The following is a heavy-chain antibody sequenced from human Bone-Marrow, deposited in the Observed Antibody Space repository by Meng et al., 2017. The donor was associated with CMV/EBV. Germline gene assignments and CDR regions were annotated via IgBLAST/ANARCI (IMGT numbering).Heavy chain of an antibody. V-gene: IGHV3-7*01. J-gene: IGHJ3*02. CDR1: GFTFSSYW. D-gene: IGHD3-3*01. Sequence: GESLKISCAASGFTFSSYWMSWVRQAPGKGLEWVANIKQDGSEKYYVDSVKGRFTISRDNAKNSLYLQINSLRAEDTAVYYCARKSSLEYYDFWSGYYAGAFDIWGQGTMVTISS. CDR3: ARKSSLEYYDFWSGYYAGAFDI. CDR2: IKQDGSEK.